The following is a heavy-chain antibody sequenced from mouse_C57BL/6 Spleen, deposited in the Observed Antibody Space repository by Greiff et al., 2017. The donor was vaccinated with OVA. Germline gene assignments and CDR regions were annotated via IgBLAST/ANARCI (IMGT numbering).Heavy chain of an antibody. D-gene: IGHD4-1*01. V-gene: IGHV5-17*01. CDR3: ARNWVY. Sequence: EVKLVESGGGLVKPGGSLKLSCAASGFTFSDYGMHWVRQAPEKGLEWVAYISSGSSTIYYAATVKGRFTISRENAKNNLVLQMNSLGSEDTAMYYCARNWVYWGQGTLVTVSA. CDR1: GFTFSDYG. J-gene: IGHJ3*01. CDR2: ISSGSSTI.